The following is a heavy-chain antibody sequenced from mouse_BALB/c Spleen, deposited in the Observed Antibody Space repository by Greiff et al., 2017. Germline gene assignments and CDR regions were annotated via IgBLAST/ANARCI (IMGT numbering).Heavy chain of an antibody. J-gene: IGHJ3*01. CDR1: GYNFTSYW. V-gene: IGHV1-69*01. CDR3: ARAVVAPGAY. CDR2: IDPSDSYT. Sequence: QVQLQQPGAELVRPGASVKLSCKASGYNFTSYWMHWVKQRPGQGLEWIGEIDPSDSYTNYNQKFKGKSTLTVDKSSSTAYMQLSSLTSEDSAVYYCARAVVAPGAYWGQGTLVTVSA. D-gene: IGHD1-1*01.